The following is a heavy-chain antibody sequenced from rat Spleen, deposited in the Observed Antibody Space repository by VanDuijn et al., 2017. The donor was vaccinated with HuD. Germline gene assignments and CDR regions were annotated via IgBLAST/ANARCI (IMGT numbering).Heavy chain of an antibody. J-gene: IGHJ2*01. CDR1: GFTFSNYV. V-gene: IGHV5S13*01. CDR3: VKDRGEYNNLFDY. Sequence: EVHLVESGGGLVQPGRSLKLSCAASGFTFSNYVMAWVRQAPTKGLEWVATISTGGGDTYYRDSVRGRFTISRNNAKNTLFLQMDSLRSEDTATYYCVKDRGEYNNLFDYWGQGVMVTVSS. D-gene: IGHD1-10*01. CDR2: ISTGGGDT.